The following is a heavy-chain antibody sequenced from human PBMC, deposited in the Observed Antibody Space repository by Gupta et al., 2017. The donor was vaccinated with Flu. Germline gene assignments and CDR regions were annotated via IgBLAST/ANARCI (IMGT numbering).Heavy chain of an antibody. Sequence: SAINWVRQAPGQGLEWMGGIIPSLGIVNDGQRFQGRVTITADRATSTVYLELTSLRSEDTAVYYCAQPSVAAAGTASAFDIWGQGAMVTVSS. CDR3: AQPSVAAAGTASAFDI. V-gene: IGHV1-69*17. CDR2: IIPSLGIV. D-gene: IGHD6-13*01. CDR1: SA. J-gene: IGHJ3*02.